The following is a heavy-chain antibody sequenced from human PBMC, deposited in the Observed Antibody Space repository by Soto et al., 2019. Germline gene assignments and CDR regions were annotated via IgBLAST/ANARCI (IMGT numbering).Heavy chain of an antibody. J-gene: IGHJ5*02. CDR3: ARIYCTTTTCDSWFDP. D-gene: IGHD2-2*01. CDR2: IDPRDSYV. CDR1: GYTFTTFW. V-gene: IGHV5-10-1*01. Sequence: LGESLKISCTGFGYTFTTFWISWVRQMPGKGLEWMGRIDPRDSYVTYSPSFEGHVTISADKSISTAYLQWVSLKASDTAMYYCARIYCTTTTCDSWFDPWGQGTLVTVSS.